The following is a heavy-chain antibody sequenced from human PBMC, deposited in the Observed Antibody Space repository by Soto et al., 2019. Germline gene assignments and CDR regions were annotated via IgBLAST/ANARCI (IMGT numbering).Heavy chain of an antibody. Sequence: ASVKVSCKASGGTFSSYTISWVRQAPGQGLEWMGRIIPILGIANYAQKFQGRVTITADKSTGTAYMELSSLRSEDTAVYYCAVGLKELELQVDYYYYMDVWGKGTTVTVSS. J-gene: IGHJ6*03. V-gene: IGHV1-69*02. CDR2: IIPILGIA. CDR1: GGTFSSYT. CDR3: AVGLKELELQVDYYYYMDV. D-gene: IGHD1-7*01.